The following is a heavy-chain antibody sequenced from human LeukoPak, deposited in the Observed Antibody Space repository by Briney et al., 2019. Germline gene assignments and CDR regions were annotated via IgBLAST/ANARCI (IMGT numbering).Heavy chain of an antibody. CDR2: ISAYNGKT. CDR3: ARGGALTSFDS. D-gene: IGHD1-26*01. CDR1: GFTFSSYG. V-gene: IGHV1-18*01. Sequence: ASVKVSCKASGFTFSSYGISWGRHAPGQGLEWMGWISAYNGKTNYAQKFQGRVTMTTDTSTSTAYMDLRSLRSDDTAVYYCARGGALTSFDSWGQGTLITVSS. J-gene: IGHJ4*02.